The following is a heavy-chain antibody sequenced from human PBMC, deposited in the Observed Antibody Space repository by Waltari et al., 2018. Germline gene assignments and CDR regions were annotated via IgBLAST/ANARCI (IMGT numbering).Heavy chain of an antibody. CDR2: IYTSGST. CDR1: GGLISSYY. V-gene: IGHV4-4*07. D-gene: IGHD6-19*01. CDR3: AGVVRSSGWYGHFDY. Sequence: QVQLQESGPGLVKPSGTLSLTCTVSGGLISSYYWRWIRQHAGKGLEWIGRIYTSGSTNYNTSLKSRVTMSVDTSKNQFSLKMSSVTAADTAVYYCAGVVRSSGWYGHFDYWGQGTLVTVSS. J-gene: IGHJ4*02.